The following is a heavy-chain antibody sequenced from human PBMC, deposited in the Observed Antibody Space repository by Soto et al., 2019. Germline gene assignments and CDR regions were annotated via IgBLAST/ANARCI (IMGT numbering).Heavy chain of an antibody. D-gene: IGHD1-1*01. V-gene: IGHV2-5*02. CDR3: AHGYWVAAGIRYYFDY. J-gene: IGHJ4*02. CDR1: GFSLTTDAVG. CDR2: IYWDDDK. Sequence: QITLKESGPTLVKPTQTLTLTCTFSGFSLTTDAVGVGWIRQPPGKALEWLALIYWDDDKRYSPALKSRLTITKDAARNQVVLTMTNMDPADTATYYCAHGYWVAAGIRYYFDYWGQGTLVTVSS.